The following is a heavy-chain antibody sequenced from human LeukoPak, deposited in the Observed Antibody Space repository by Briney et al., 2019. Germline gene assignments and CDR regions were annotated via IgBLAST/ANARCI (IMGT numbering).Heavy chain of an antibody. CDR2: ISSSSSYI. Sequence: PGGSLRLSCAASGFTVSSNYMSWVRQAPGKGLEWVSSISSSSSYIYYADSVKGRFTISRDNAKNSLYLQMNSLRAEDTAVYYCASLNDAFDIWGQGTMVTVSS. J-gene: IGHJ3*02. V-gene: IGHV3-21*01. CDR3: ASLNDAFDI. CDR1: GFTVSSNY.